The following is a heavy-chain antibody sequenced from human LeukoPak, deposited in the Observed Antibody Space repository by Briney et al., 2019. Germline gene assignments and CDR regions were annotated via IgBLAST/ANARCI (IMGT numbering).Heavy chain of an antibody. CDR2: IGNSGSAI. V-gene: IGHV3-48*04. CDR1: GFTFSSYA. CDR3: AMRGVRGVIDY. J-gene: IGHJ4*02. Sequence: GGSLRLSCAASGFTFSSYAMSWVRQAPGKGLEWLSYIGNSGSAISYADSVKGGFTTSRDNAKNSLYLQMNSLRAEDTAVYYCAMRGVRGVIDYWGQGTLVTVSS. D-gene: IGHD3-10*01.